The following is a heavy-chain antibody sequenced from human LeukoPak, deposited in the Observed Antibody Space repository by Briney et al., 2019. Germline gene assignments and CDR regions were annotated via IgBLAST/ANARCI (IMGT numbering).Heavy chain of an antibody. V-gene: IGHV1-8*01. Sequence: RVSVKVSCKASGYTFTSYDINWVRQATGQGLEWMGWMNPNSGNTGYAQKFQGRVTMTRNTSISTAYMELSSLRSEDTAVYYCARFNGRGVSNDYWGQGTLVTVSA. D-gene: IGHD3-10*01. CDR1: GYTFTSYD. CDR3: ARFNGRGVSNDY. J-gene: IGHJ4*02. CDR2: MNPNSGNT.